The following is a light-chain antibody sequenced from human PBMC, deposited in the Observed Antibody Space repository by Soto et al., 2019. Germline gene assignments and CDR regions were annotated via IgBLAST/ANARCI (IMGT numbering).Light chain of an antibody. J-gene: IGKJ1*01. CDR2: KAS. Sequence: DIQMTQSPSTLSASVGDRVTITCRASQSISNWLAWYQQKPGKAPKLLIYKASSLESGVPSRFSGSGSGTEFTLTSSSLQPDDFENYNSQQYNCLPSFGQGTKVDIK. CDR3: QQYNCLPS. CDR1: QSISNW. V-gene: IGKV1-5*03.